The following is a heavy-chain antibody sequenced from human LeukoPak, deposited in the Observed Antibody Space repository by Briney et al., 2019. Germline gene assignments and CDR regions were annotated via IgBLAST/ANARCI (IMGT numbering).Heavy chain of an antibody. CDR3: ARHMVATIDY. V-gene: IGHV4-39*01. CDR2: IYYSGST. Sequence: PSETLSLTCTVSGDSISRSSYYWGWIRQPPGKGLEWIGSIYYSGSTYYSPSLKSRVIISVDTSKNQFSLKLSSVTAADTAVYYCARHMVATIDYWGQGTLVTVSS. CDR1: GDSISRSSYY. J-gene: IGHJ4*02. D-gene: IGHD5-12*01.